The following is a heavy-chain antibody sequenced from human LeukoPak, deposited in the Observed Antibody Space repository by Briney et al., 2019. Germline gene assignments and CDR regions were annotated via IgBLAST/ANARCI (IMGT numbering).Heavy chain of an antibody. V-gene: IGHV4-4*02. CDR2: IYHSGST. D-gene: IGHD6-13*01. Sequence: SETLSLTCTVSGGPISSSNWWSWVRQPPGKGLEWIGEIYHSGSTNYNPSLKSRVTISVDKSKNQFSLKLSSVTAADTAVYYCARAPYSSRAGGFDYWGQGTLVTVSS. J-gene: IGHJ4*02. CDR3: ARAPYSSRAGGFDY. CDR1: GGPISSSNW.